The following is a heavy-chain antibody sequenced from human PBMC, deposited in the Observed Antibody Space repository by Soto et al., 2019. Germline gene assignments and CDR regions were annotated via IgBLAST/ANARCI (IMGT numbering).Heavy chain of an antibody. CDR3: ARDLGGWPDY. CDR2: INAGNGNT. Sequence: QVQLVQSGAEVKKPGTSVKVSCKASGYTITSYAMHWVRQAPGQRLEWMGWINAGNGNTKYSQKFQGRVTITRDTSASTAYMELRSLRSEDTAVYYCARDLGGWPDYWGQGTLVTVSS. J-gene: IGHJ4*02. CDR1: GYTITSYA. V-gene: IGHV1-3*01. D-gene: IGHD2-15*01.